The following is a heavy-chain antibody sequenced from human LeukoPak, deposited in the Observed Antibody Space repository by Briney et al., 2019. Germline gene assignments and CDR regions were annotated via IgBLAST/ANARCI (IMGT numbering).Heavy chain of an antibody. CDR1: GFTFSSYG. V-gene: IGHV3-33*01. D-gene: IGHD6-13*01. CDR2: IWYDGSNK. CDR3: ARGAAGAFDI. Sequence: PGRSLRLSCAASGFTFSSYGMHWVRQAPGKGLEWVAVIWYDGSNKYYADSVKGRFTISRDNSKNTLYLQTNSLRAEDTAVYYCARGAAGAFDIWGQGTMVTVSS. J-gene: IGHJ3*02.